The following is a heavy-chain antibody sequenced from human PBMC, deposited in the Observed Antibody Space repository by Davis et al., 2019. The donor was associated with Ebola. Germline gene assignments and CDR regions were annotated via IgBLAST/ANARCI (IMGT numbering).Heavy chain of an antibody. CDR2: ISTYNGDT. CDR3: ARDLVSGWYICDS. CDR1: GYTFTTYA. V-gene: IGHV1-18*04. J-gene: IGHJ4*02. Sequence: ASVKVSCKTSGYTFTTYAISWVRQAPGQGLEWMGWISTYNGDTNYAQKFQGRVTLTTDTSTSTAYMEMRSLRSDDTAVYYCARDLVSGWYICDSWGQGTLVSVSS. D-gene: IGHD6-19*01.